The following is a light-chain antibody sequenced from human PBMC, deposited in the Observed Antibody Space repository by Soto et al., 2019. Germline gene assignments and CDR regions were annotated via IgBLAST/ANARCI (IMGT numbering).Light chain of an antibody. CDR2: DAS. CDR1: QSVKSSN. Sequence: EIVLTQSPGALSLSPGERATLSCRASQSVKSSNLAWFQQRPGQAPRLLIFDASFRTTGIPDRFSGSGSGTDFTLTSSRLEAEDFAVYYCQHYGTSTWTFGQGTKVEVK. V-gene: IGKV3-20*01. CDR3: QHYGTSTWT. J-gene: IGKJ1*01.